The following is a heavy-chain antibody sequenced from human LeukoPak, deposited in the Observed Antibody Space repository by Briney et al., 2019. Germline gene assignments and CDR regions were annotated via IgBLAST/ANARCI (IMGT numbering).Heavy chain of an antibody. V-gene: IGHV4-4*07. J-gene: IGHJ4*02. CDR2: IYTSGST. CDR1: GGSFSGYY. CDR3: ARDNTMVRGVIDY. D-gene: IGHD3-10*01. Sequence: SETLSLTCAVYGGSFSGYYWSWIRQPAGKGLEWIGRIYTSGSTNYNPSLKSRVTMSVDTSKNQFSLKLSSVTAADTAVYYCARDNTMVRGVIDYWGQGTLVTVSS.